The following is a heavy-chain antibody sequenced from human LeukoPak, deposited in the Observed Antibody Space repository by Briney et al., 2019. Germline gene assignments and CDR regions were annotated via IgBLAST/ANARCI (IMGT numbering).Heavy chain of an antibody. J-gene: IGHJ4*02. CDR3: AKYSSGMRHFDY. V-gene: IGHV3-23*01. D-gene: IGHD6-25*01. CDR2: ISGSGGST. Sequence: GGSLRLSCAASGFTFSSYAMSWVRQAPGKGLEWVSAISGSGGSTYYADSVKGRFTISRDNPKNTLYLQMNSLRAEDTAVYYCAKYSSGMRHFDYWGQGTLVTVSS. CDR1: GFTFSSYA.